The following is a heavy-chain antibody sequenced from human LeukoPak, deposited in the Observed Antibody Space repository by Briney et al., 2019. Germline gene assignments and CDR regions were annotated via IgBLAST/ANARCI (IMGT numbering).Heavy chain of an antibody. J-gene: IGHJ4*02. CDR1: GDSITSGPYF. D-gene: IGHD3-16*01. V-gene: IGHV4-61*02. CDR2: TYSSGSA. Sequence: SQTLSLTCTASGDSITSGPYFWNWIRQPAGKKLEWIGRTYSSGSAIYNPSLKSRVTISVDTSKNQFSLRLSSATAADTAVYYCARGGVLKSVDYWGQGTLVTVSS. CDR3: ARGGVLKSVDY.